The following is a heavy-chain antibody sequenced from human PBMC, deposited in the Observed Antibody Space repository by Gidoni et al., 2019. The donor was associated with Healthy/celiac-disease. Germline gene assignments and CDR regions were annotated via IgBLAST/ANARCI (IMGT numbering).Heavy chain of an antibody. J-gene: IGHJ4*02. Sequence: HVQLPQWGAGLLKPSETLSLTCAVYGGSFSGYYWSWIRQPPGKGLEVVGGINHSGSTNYNPSLKSRVTISVDTSKNQFSLKLSSVTAADTAVYYCARSPGGYCSSTSCPFDYWGQGTLVTVSS. CDR3: ARSPGGYCSSTSCPFDY. CDR1: GGSFSGYY. V-gene: IGHV4-34*01. D-gene: IGHD2-2*01. CDR2: INHSGST.